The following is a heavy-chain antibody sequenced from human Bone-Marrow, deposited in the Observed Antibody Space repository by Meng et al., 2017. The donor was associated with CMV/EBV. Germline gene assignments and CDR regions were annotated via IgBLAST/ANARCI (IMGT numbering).Heavy chain of an antibody. CDR3: ARDLLQNDY. J-gene: IGHJ4*02. CDR1: GFTFSNYW. CDR2: INTDGSTT. V-gene: IGHV3-74*01. Sequence: LSCAASGFTFSNYWIHWVRQAPGKGLVWVSRINTDGSTTSHADSVKGRFTISRDNAQNTLYLQMNSLRAEDTAVYYCARDLLQNDYWGQGTLVTVSS. D-gene: IGHD3-22*01.